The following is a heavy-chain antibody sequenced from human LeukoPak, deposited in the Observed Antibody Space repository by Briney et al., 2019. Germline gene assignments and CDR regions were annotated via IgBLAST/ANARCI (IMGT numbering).Heavy chain of an antibody. D-gene: IGHD3-3*01. J-gene: IGHJ1*01. CDR1: GGSISSYY. Sequence: MASETLSLTCTVSGGSISSYYWNWIRQPPGKGLEWIGYIHYSGSTNYNPSLKSRVTISVDRSKNQFSLKLNSVTAADTAVYYCARSRGVLDYFHHWGQGTLVTVSS. CDR3: ARSRGVLDYFHH. V-gene: IGHV4-59*01. CDR2: IHYSGST.